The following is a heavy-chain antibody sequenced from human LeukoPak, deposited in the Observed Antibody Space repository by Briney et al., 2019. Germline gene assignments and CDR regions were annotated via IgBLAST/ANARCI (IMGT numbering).Heavy chain of an antibody. CDR1: GGSISRYY. Sequence: PSETLSLTCTVSGGSISRYYWSWIRQPPGKGLEWIGYIYYSGSTNYNPSLKSRVTISVDTSKNQFSLKLSSVTAADTAVYYCARFVVMEYYYYYGMDVWGQGTTVTVSS. CDR3: ARFVVMEYYYYYGMDV. CDR2: IYYSGST. J-gene: IGHJ6*02. D-gene: IGHD3-22*01. V-gene: IGHV4-59*01.